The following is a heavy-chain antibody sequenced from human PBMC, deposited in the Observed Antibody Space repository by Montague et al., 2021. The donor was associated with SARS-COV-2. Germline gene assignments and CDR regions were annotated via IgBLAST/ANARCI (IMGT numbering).Heavy chain of an antibody. CDR2: IYYSGST. CDR1: GGSISSYY. J-gene: IGHJ4*02. CDR3: ARAIPNPKLIWFGELLYINYFDY. Sequence: SETLSLTCTVSGGSISSYYWSWIRQPPGKGLEWIGYIYYSGSTNYNPSLKSRVTISVDTSKNQFSLKLSSVTAADTAVYYCARAIPNPKLIWFGELLYINYFDYWGQGTLVTVSS. V-gene: IGHV4-59*01. D-gene: IGHD3-10*01.